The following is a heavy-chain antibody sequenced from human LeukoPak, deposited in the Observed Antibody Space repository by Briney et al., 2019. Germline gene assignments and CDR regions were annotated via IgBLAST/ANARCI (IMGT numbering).Heavy chain of an antibody. CDR3: ARDRIYCSSTSCYTEEIDY. J-gene: IGHJ4*02. V-gene: IGHV1-2*02. Sequence: ASVKVSCKASGGTFSSYAISWVRQAPGQGLEWMGWINPNSGGTNYAQKFQGRVTMTRDTSISTAYMELSRLRSDDTAVYYCARDRIYCSSTSCYTEEIDYWGQGTLVTVSS. CDR2: INPNSGGT. CDR1: GGTFSSYA. D-gene: IGHD2-2*02.